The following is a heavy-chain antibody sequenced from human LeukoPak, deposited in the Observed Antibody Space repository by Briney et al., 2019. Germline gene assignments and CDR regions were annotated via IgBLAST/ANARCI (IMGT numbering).Heavy chain of an antibody. V-gene: IGHV3-53*01. CDR3: ARVNREMATITP. J-gene: IGHJ4*02. Sequence: GGSLRLSCAASGFTVSSNYMSWVRQAPGKGLEWVSVIYSGGSTYYADSVKGRFTISRDNSKNTLYLQMNSLRAEDTAVYYCARVNREMATITPWGQGTLVTVSS. CDR2: IYSGGST. D-gene: IGHD5-24*01. CDR1: GFTVSSNY.